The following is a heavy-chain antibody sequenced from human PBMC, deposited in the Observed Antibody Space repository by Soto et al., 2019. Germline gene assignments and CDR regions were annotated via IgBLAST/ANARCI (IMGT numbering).Heavy chain of an antibody. CDR2: ISTYNGNT. J-gene: IGHJ6*02. CDR3: ARDGSSGAGEEYYYYHGLDV. D-gene: IGHD6-19*01. V-gene: IGHV1-18*01. CDR1: GYTFTSYG. Sequence: QVQLVQSGAEVKKPGASVKVSCKASGYTFTSYGITWVRQAPGQGPEWMGWISTYNGNTNYAQKLQDRVTMTTDTSTSTAYMELRSLRSDDTAVYYCARDGSSGAGEEYYYYHGLDVWGQGTTVTVSS.